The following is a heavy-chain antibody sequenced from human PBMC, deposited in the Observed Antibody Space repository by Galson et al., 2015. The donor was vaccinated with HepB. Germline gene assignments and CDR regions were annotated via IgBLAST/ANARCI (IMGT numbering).Heavy chain of an antibody. J-gene: IGHJ4*02. D-gene: IGHD2-2*01. CDR1: GYTFTSYA. Sequence: SVKVSCKASGYTFTSYAMHWVRQAPGQRLEWMGWINAGNGNTKYSQKFQGRVTITRDTSASTAYMELSSLRSEDTAVYYCARGWVLKYQLSPLPLWYWGQGTLVTVSS. CDR2: INAGNGNT. CDR3: ARGWVLKYQLSPLPLWY. V-gene: IGHV1-3*01.